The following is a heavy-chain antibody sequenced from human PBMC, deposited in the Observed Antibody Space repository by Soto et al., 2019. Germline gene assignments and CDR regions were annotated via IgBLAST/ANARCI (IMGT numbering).Heavy chain of an antibody. D-gene: IGHD3-22*01. CDR2: ISSSSSTI. V-gene: IGHV3-48*02. Sequence: GGSLRLSCSASGFTFSSYSMNWVRQAPGKGLEWVSYISSSSSTIYYADSVKGRFTISRDNAKNSLYLQMNSLRDEDTAVYYCARGADYDSSGIRLDWFDPWGQGTLVTVSS. CDR1: GFTFSSYS. CDR3: ARGADYDSSGIRLDWFDP. J-gene: IGHJ5*02.